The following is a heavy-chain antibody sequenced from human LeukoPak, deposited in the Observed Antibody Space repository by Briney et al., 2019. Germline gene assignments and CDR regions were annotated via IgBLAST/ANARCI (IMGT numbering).Heavy chain of an antibody. CDR1: GFTFSSYG. Sequence: GSLRLSCAXSGFTFSSYGMHWARQAPGKGLEWVAVIWYDGSNKYYADSVKGRFTISRDNSKNTLYLQMNSLRAEDTAVYYCARESLLHSSGWPSDAFDIWGQGTMVTVSS. CDR3: ARESLLHSSGWPSDAFDI. CDR2: IWYDGSNK. V-gene: IGHV3-33*01. D-gene: IGHD6-19*01. J-gene: IGHJ3*02.